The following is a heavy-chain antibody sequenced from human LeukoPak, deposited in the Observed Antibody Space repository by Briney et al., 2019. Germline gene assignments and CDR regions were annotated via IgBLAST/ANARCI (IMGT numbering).Heavy chain of an antibody. Sequence: SETLSLTCAVSGGSFSDYYWSWVRHPPGKGLEWIGEISRGGSTRYRSSLMSRVTISRDTSKKQFSLELTSVTAADTALYYCARMEKYYDSSGSYRFFDYWGQGTLVSVSS. CDR2: ISRGGST. CDR1: GGSFSDYY. CDR3: ARMEKYYDSSGSYRFFDY. V-gene: IGHV4-34*01. J-gene: IGHJ4*02. D-gene: IGHD3-22*01.